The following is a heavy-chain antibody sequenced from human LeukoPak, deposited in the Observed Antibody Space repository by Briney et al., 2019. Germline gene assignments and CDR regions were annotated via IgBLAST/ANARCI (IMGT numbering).Heavy chain of an antibody. J-gene: IGHJ3*01. D-gene: IGHD2-8*01. Sequence: PGGSLRLSCTFSFSRYSIHWVRQAPGKGLEWLAVVSYDGRTTFYSDSVRGRFTISRDNSKNTVYLQMNSLRAEDTAVFYCMREVRFGVFDVWGQGTVVTVSS. CDR3: MREVRFGVFDV. V-gene: IGHV3-30-3*01. CDR1: SFSRYS. CDR2: VSYDGRTT.